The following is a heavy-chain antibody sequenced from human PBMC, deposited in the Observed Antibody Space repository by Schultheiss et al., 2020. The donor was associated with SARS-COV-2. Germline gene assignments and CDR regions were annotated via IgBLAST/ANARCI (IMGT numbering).Heavy chain of an antibody. J-gene: IGHJ3*02. CDR1: GFTFSSYA. D-gene: IGHD3-22*01. CDR2: ISSNGGST. V-gene: IGHV3-64*01. CDR3: ARDRVTYYYTTGTDAFDI. Sequence: GESLKISCAASGFTFSSYAMHWVRQAPGKGLEYVSAISSNGGSTYYANSVKGRFTISRDNSKNTLYLQMNSLRAEDTAVYYCARDRVTYYYTTGTDAFDIWGQGTTVTVSS.